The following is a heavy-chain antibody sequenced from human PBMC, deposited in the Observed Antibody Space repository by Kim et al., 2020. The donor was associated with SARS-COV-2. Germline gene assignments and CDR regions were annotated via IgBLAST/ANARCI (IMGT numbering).Heavy chain of an antibody. CDR1: GFTFSSYG. J-gene: IGHJ4*02. D-gene: IGHD6-19*01. V-gene: IGHV3-33*01. Sequence: GGSLRLSCAASGFTFSSYGMHWVRQAPGKGLEWVAVIWYDGSNKYYADSVKGRFTISRDNSKNTLYLQMNSLRAEDTAVYYCARDPSGWTYYFDYWGQGTLVSVSS. CDR3: ARDPSGWTYYFDY. CDR2: IWYDGSNK.